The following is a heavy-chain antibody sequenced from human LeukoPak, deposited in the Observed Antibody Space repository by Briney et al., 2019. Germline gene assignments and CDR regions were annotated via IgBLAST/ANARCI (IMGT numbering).Heavy chain of an antibody. Sequence: GGSLRLSCAASGFTFSSYSMNWVRQAPGKGLEWISYISSSTSTIYYADSVKGRFTISRDNAKNSLYLQMNSLRDEDTAVYYCVRDHCSSTNCYFDFWGQGTLVTVSS. CDR3: VRDHCSSTNCYFDF. D-gene: IGHD2-2*01. V-gene: IGHV3-48*02. CDR2: ISSSTSTI. CDR1: GFTFSSYS. J-gene: IGHJ4*02.